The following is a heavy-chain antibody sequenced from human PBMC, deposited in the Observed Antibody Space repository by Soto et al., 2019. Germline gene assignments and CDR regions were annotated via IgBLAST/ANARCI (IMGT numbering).Heavy chain of an antibody. CDR2: ISTHNGNT. CDR3: TRHAGDQYYDFWIDSDPHNWLDP. D-gene: IGHD3-3*01. CDR1: GYTFTTYG. Sequence: ASVKVSCKASGYTFTTYGLSWVRQGPGQGLEWMGWISTHNGNTNYTQKLQGRVTMTTDTSTSTAYMELRSLRSDDTAVYYCTRHAGDQYYDFWIDSDPHNWLDPWGQGTLVTVSS. V-gene: IGHV1-18*04. J-gene: IGHJ5*02.